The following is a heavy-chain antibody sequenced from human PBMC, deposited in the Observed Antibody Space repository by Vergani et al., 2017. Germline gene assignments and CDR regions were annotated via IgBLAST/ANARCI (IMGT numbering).Heavy chain of an antibody. V-gene: IGHV3-30*01. Sequence: QVQLVESGGGVVQPGRSLRLSCAASGFTFSSYAMHWVRQAPGKGLEWVAVISYEGSNKYYADSVKGLFTISRDNSKNTLYLQMNTLRAEDTAVYYCARDDYGGSSGAFYIWGQGTMVTGSS. J-gene: IGHJ3*02. D-gene: IGHD4-23*01. CDR1: GFTFSSYA. CDR2: ISYEGSNK. CDR3: ARDDYGGSSGAFYI.